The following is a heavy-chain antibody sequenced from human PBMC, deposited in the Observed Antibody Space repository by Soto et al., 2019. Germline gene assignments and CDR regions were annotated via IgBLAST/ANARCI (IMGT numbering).Heavy chain of an antibody. CDR1: GFTFSNAW. Sequence: ESGGGLVKPGGSLRLSCAASGFTFSNAWMTWVRQAPGKGLEWVGRVESKTDAGTTDYAAPVKGRFIISRENAKNSLYLQMNSLGAGDTAVYYCAREMTDPFHWYLDLWGRGTLVTVSS. D-gene: IGHD2-21*02. CDR2: VESKTDAGTT. CDR3: AREMTDPFHWYLDL. V-gene: IGHV3-15*04. J-gene: IGHJ2*01.